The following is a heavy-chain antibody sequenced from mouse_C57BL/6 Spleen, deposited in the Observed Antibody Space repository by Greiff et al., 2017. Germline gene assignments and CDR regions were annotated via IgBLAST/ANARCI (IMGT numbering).Heavy chain of an antibody. Sequence: VQLQQSGPELVKPGASVKIPCKASGYTFTDYNMDWVKQSHGKSLEWIGDINPNNGGTIYNQKFKGKATLTVDKSSSTAYMELRSLTSEDTAVYYWARGGKNWDGFAYWGQGTLVTVSA. V-gene: IGHV1-18*01. D-gene: IGHD4-1*01. CDR2: INPNNGGT. J-gene: IGHJ3*01. CDR1: GYTFTDYN. CDR3: ARGGKNWDGFAY.